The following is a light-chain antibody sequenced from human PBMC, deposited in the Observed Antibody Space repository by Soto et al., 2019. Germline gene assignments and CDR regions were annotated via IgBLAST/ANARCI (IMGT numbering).Light chain of an antibody. CDR3: SSYAGRSTPWV. J-gene: IGLJ3*02. Sequence: QSVLTQPASVSGSPGQSITISCTGTNSDVGSYNLVSWHQQHPGEAPKLIIFEGNKRPSGISDRFSASKSGNTASLTISGLQTDDEADYYCSSYAGRSTPWVFGGGTKLTVL. CDR1: NSDVGSYNL. V-gene: IGLV2-23*01. CDR2: EGN.